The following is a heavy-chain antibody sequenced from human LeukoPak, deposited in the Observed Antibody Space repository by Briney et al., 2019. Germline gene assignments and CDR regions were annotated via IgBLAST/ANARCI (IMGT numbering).Heavy chain of an antibody. J-gene: IGHJ4*02. V-gene: IGHV3-15*01. D-gene: IGHD3-10*01. CDR3: TTDLGITMIRGVIVY. Sequence: GGSLRLSCAASTFTFSNYWMNWVRQAPGKGLEWVGRIKGKGDGETTDYAAPVKGRFTMSRDDAKATLYLQINSLITEDTAVYYCTTDLGITMIRGVIVYWGQGTLVTVSS. CDR1: TFTFSNYW. CDR2: IKGKGDGETT.